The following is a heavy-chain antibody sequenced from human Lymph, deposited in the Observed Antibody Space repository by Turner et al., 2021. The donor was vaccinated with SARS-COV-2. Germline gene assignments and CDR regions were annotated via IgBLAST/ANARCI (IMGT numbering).Heavy chain of an antibody. CDR1: GFTFSSSG. Sequence: QVQLVESGGGVVQPGRSLRLSCAASGFTFSSSGMHWVRQAPGKGLEWVAVIWYDGSNKYYADSVKGRFTSSRDNSKNTLYLQMNSLRAEDTAVYYCARDDINTLIAAAVPFDYWGQGTLVTVSS. V-gene: IGHV3-33*01. CDR3: ARDDINTLIAAAVPFDY. J-gene: IGHJ4*02. CDR2: IWYDGSNK. D-gene: IGHD6-13*01.